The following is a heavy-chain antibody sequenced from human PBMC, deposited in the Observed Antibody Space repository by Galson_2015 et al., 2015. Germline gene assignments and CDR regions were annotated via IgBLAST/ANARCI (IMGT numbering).Heavy chain of an antibody. CDR3: ARGEEVVIRHGYNPLFDH. CDR2: ISSTTTYI. J-gene: IGHJ4*02. CDR1: EFTFSSYY. D-gene: IGHD2-21*01. V-gene: IGHV3-21*01. Sequence: SLRLSCAASEFTFSSYYMSWVRQAPGKGLEWVSSISSTTTYIYYADSVKGRFTISRDNAKNSLYLQMNSLGAEDTAVYYCARGEEVVIRHGYNPLFDHWGQGTLVTVSS.